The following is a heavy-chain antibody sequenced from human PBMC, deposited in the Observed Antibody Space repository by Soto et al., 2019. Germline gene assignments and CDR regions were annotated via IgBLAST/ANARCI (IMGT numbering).Heavy chain of an antibody. Sequence: QVQLVESGGGVVQPGRSLRLSCAASGFTFGSYGMHWVRQAPGKGLEWMAVISYDGNNKHYSDSVKDRFTISGDNSKHTVYLQMNSLREEDTAIYYCAKRYSGGWYYLDHWGQGTLVTVSS. CDR2: ISYDGNNK. CDR3: AKRYSGGWYYLDH. CDR1: GFTFGSYG. V-gene: IGHV3-30*18. J-gene: IGHJ4*02. D-gene: IGHD6-19*01.